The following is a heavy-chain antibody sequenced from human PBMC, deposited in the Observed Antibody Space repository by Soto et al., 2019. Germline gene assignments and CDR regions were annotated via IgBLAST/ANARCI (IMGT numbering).Heavy chain of an antibody. V-gene: IGHV3-33*01. CDR3: ARPSSYYYDSSGSLDY. D-gene: IGHD3-22*01. J-gene: IGHJ4*02. CDR1: GFTFSSYG. CDR2: IWYDGSNK. Sequence: GGSLRLSCAASGFTFSSYGMHWVRQAPGKGLEWVAVIWYDGSNKYYADSVKGRFTISRDNSKNTLYLQMNSLRAEDTAVYYCARPSSYYYDSSGSLDYWGQGTLVTVSS.